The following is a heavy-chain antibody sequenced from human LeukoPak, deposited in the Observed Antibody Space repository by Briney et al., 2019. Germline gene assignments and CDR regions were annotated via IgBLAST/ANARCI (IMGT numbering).Heavy chain of an antibody. CDR3: ARAIVGATIDAFDI. CDR2: ISSSSSYI. CDR1: GFTFSSYS. Sequence: GGSLRLSCAASGFTFSSYSVNWVRQAPGKGLEWVSSISSSSSYIYYADSVKGRFTISRDNAKNSLYLQMNSLRAEDTAVYYCARAIVGATIDAFDIWGQGTMVTVSS. J-gene: IGHJ3*02. V-gene: IGHV3-21*01. D-gene: IGHD1-26*01.